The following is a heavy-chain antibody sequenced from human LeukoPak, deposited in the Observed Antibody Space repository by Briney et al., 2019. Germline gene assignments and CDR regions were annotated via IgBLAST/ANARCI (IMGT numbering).Heavy chain of an antibody. CDR3: ARVNGQWLVVG. J-gene: IGHJ4*02. V-gene: IGHV4-38-2*01. CDR2: IYHSGST. D-gene: IGHD6-19*01. CDR1: GYSISSGYY. Sequence: PSETLSLTCAVSGYSISSGYYWGWIRQPPGKGLEWIGSIYHSGSTYYNPSLKSRVTISVDTSKNQFSLKLSSVTAADTAVYYCARVNGQWLVVGWGQGTLVTVSS.